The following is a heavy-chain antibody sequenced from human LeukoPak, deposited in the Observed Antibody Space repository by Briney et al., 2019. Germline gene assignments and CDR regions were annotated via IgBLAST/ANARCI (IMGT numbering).Heavy chain of an antibody. CDR3: ARDRITTDY. J-gene: IGHJ4*02. V-gene: IGHV3-48*03. CDR1: GFSFSSYE. Sequence: GGSLRLSCAASGFSFSSYEMNWVRQAPGKGLEWVSYIGSSGSTVYYADSVKGRFTISRDNAKNSLYLQMNSLRDEDTAVYYCARDRITTDYWGQGTLVTVSS. CDR2: IGSSGSTV. D-gene: IGHD1-1*01.